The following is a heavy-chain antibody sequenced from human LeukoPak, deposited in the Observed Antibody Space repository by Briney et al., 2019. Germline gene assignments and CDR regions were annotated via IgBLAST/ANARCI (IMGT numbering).Heavy chain of an antibody. CDR3: ARGLGWELMGAFDI. D-gene: IGHD1-26*01. V-gene: IGHV1-69*13. CDR1: GGTFSSYA. J-gene: IGHJ3*02. Sequence: SVKVSCKASGGTFSSYAISWVRQAPGQGLEWMGGIIPIFGTANYAQKFQGRVTITADESTSTAYMELSSLRSEDTAVYYCARGLGWELMGAFDIWGQGTMVTVSS. CDR2: IIPIFGTA.